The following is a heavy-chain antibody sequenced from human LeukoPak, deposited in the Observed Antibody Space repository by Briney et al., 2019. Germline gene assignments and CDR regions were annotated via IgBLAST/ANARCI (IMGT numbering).Heavy chain of an antibody. Sequence: PGRSLRLSCAASGFTFSSYDMHWVRQAPGKGLEWVAVISYDGSNKYYADSVKGRFTISRDNSKNTLYLQMNSLRAEDTAVYYCARDLEEQQLVRETYYYYYGMDVWGQGTTVTVSS. CDR3: ARDLEEQQLVRETYYYYYGMDV. J-gene: IGHJ6*02. CDR2: ISYDGSNK. D-gene: IGHD6-13*01. V-gene: IGHV3-30-3*01. CDR1: GFTFSSYD.